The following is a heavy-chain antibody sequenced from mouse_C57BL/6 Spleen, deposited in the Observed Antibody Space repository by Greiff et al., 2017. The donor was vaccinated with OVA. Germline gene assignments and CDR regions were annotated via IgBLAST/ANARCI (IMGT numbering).Heavy chain of an antibody. Sequence: QVHVKQSGAELAKPGASVKLSCKASGYTFTSYWMHWVKQRPGQGLEWIGYINPSSGYTKYNQKFKDKATLTADKSSSTAYMQLSSLTYEDSAVYYCARDNYLYAMDYWGQGTSVTVSS. CDR2: INPSSGYT. V-gene: IGHV1-7*01. J-gene: IGHJ4*01. CDR1: GYTFTSYW. CDR3: ARDNYLYAMDY.